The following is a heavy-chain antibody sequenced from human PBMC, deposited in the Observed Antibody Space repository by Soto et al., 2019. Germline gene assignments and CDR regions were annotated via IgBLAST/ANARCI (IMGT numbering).Heavy chain of an antibody. Sequence: PGGSLRLSCAASGFTFSSYSMNWVRQAPGKGLEWVSVIYSGGTTYYADSVKGRFIISSDNSKNTLYLQMNSLRAEDTAIYFCARDRVESGYPEYFQHWGQGTLVTVSS. CDR2: IYSGGTT. CDR1: GFTFSSYS. D-gene: IGHD3-22*01. J-gene: IGHJ1*01. V-gene: IGHV3-66*01. CDR3: ARDRVESGYPEYFQH.